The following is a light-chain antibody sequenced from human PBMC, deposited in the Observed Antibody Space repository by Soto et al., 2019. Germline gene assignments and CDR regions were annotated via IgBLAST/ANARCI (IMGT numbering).Light chain of an antibody. CDR1: QSVRTN. V-gene: IGKV3-15*01. J-gene: IGKJ4*01. Sequence: EVVVTQSPATLSVSLGGRATLSCRASQSVRTNLAWYQQKPGQAPRLLIYAASTRATGIPARFSGSGSGTEFTLTITSLPSEDFAVYYCQQYNNWPPLTFGGGTKVEIK. CDR3: QQYNNWPPLT. CDR2: AAS.